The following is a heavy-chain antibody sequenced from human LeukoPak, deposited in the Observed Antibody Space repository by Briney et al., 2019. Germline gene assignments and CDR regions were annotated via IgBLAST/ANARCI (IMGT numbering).Heavy chain of an antibody. CDR2: FGTRSTSI. CDR1: GLTFSSYT. D-gene: IGHD3-22*01. CDR3: AREVSEGFDF. V-gene: IGHV3-21*01. Sequence: GGSLRLSCEASGLTFSSYTMNWIRQAPGKGLEWVSSFGTRSTSIYHAGSVKGRFAISRDNAKNSLYLQMNSLRAEDTALYYCAREVSEGFDFWGQGTLVTVSS. J-gene: IGHJ4*02.